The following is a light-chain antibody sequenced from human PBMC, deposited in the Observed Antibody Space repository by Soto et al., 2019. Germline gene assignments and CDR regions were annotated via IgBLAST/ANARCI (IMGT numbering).Light chain of an antibody. CDR3: SSYTRSSPYV. V-gene: IGLV2-14*01. J-gene: IGLJ1*01. CDR2: EVS. Sequence: QSVLTQPASVSGSPGQSITISCTGTSSDVGGYNYVSWYQQHPGKAPKLMIYEVSTRPSGVSNRFSGSKSANTASLTISGLQAEDEADYYCSSYTRSSPYVFGTGTKLTVL. CDR1: SSDVGGYNY.